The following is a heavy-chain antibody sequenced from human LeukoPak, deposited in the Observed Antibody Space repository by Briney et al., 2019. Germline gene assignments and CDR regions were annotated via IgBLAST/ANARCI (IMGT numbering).Heavy chain of an antibody. J-gene: IGHJ4*02. Sequence: PSETLSLTCTVSGGSISSYYWSWIRQPAGKGLESIGHISTSGSTNYNPSLKSRVTMSVDTSKNQFSLKLSSVTAADTAVYYCARGVTTVTTSFFDYWGQGTLVTVSS. CDR3: ARGVTTVTTSFFDY. V-gene: IGHV4-4*07. D-gene: IGHD4-17*01. CDR2: ISTSGST. CDR1: GGSISSYY.